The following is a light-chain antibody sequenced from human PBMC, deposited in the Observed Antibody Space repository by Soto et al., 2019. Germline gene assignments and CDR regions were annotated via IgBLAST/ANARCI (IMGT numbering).Light chain of an antibody. CDR2: RND. CDR1: ISNIGNNY. J-gene: IGLJ1*01. Sequence: QSVLPQPSSLSGTPGQGVTISCSGSISNIGNNYVYWFQQLPGTAPKVLTNRNDQRPSGVPDRFSGSKSGTSASLAISGLRSEDEADYYCAAWDDTVRSYVFGTGTKLTVL. CDR3: AAWDDTVRSYV. V-gene: IGLV1-47*01.